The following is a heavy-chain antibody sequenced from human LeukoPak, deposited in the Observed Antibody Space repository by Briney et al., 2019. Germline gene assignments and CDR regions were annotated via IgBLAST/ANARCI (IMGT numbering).Heavy chain of an antibody. CDR2: ISSESSFT. CDR3: ARKSPHYDRDGPSFDY. J-gene: IGHJ4*02. D-gene: IGHD3-16*01. CDR1: GFAFNTYA. V-gene: IGHV3-23*01. Sequence: GGSLRLSCAASGFAFNTYAMNWVRQAPGKGLEWISAISSESSFTYYTPSVRGPITTYRDNPKYTVYLHMSSLRAEDTAVYYCARKSPHYDRDGPSFDYWGQGTLITVSS.